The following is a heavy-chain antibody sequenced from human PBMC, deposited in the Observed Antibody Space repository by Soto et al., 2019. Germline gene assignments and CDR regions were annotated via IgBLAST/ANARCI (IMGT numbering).Heavy chain of an antibody. V-gene: IGHV3-30-3*01. Sequence: QVQLVESGGGVVQPGRSLRLSCAASGFTFSSYAMHWVRQAPGKGLEWVAVISYDGSNKYYADSVKGRFTISRDNSKNTLYLQMNSLRAEDTAVYYCARGEDSSGSVDYWGQGTLVTVSS. J-gene: IGHJ4*02. CDR2: ISYDGSNK. CDR1: GFTFSSYA. D-gene: IGHD3-22*01. CDR3: ARGEDSSGSVDY.